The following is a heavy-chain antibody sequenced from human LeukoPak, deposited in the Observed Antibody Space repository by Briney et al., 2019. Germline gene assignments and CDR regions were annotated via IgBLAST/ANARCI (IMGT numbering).Heavy chain of an antibody. CDR3: AKDGGEYYDILTGYYPRLYYMDV. CDR1: GFTFSDYY. D-gene: IGHD3-9*01. V-gene: IGHV3-11*01. J-gene: IGHJ6*03. Sequence: GGSLRLSCAASGFTFSDYYMSWIRQAPGKGLEWVSYISSSGSTIYYADSVKGRFTISRDNSKNTLYLQMNSLRAEDTAVYYCAKDGGEYYDILTGYYPRLYYMDVWGKGTTVTISS. CDR2: ISSSGSTI.